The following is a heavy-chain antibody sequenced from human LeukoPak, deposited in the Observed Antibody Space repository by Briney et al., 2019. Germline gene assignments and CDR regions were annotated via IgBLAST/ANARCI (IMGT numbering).Heavy chain of an antibody. CDR1: GGSSSGYY. CDR3: ARVGRPGSIAVAGYFDY. D-gene: IGHD6-19*01. CDR2: INHSGST. V-gene: IGHV4-34*01. J-gene: IGHJ4*02. Sequence: KPSETLSLTCAVYGGSSSGYYWSWIRQPPGKGLEWIGEINHSGSTNYNPSLKSRVTISVDTSKNQFSLKLSSVTAADTAVYYCARVGRPGSIAVAGYFDYWGQGTLVTVSS.